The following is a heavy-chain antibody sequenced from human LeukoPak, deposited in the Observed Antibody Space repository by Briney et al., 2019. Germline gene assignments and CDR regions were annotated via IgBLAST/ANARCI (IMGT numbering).Heavy chain of an antibody. CDR2: ISSSSSYI. J-gene: IGHJ4*02. CDR1: GFTFSSYS. V-gene: IGHV3-21*01. D-gene: IGHD6-13*01. Sequence: GGSPRLSCAASGFTFSSYSMNWVRQAPGKGLEWVSSISSSSSYIYYADSVKGRFTISRDNAKNSLYLQMNSLRAEDTAVYYCARGGYSSSSRLDYWGQGTLVTVSS. CDR3: ARGGYSSSSRLDY.